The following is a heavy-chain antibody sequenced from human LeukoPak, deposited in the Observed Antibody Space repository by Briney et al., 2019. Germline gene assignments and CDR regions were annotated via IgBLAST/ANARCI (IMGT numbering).Heavy chain of an antibody. CDR2: ISGSGGST. Sequence: GGSLRLLCAASGFTFSSYAMSWVRQAPGKGLEWVSAISGSGGSTYYADSVKGRFTISRDNSKNTLYLQMNSLRAEDTAVYYCAKAGDIVVVPAGIKFDPWGQGTLVTVSS. V-gene: IGHV3-23*01. CDR1: GFTFSSYA. CDR3: AKAGDIVVVPAGIKFDP. J-gene: IGHJ5*02. D-gene: IGHD2-2*01.